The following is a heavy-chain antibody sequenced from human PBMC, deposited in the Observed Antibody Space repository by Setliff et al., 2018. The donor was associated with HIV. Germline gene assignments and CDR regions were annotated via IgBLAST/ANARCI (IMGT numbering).Heavy chain of an antibody. CDR2: FDPEDGET. D-gene: IGHD3-10*01. J-gene: IGHJ4*02. CDR1: GYTLTELS. Sequence: ASVKVSCKISGYTLTELSIHWVRQAPGKGLEWMANFDPEDGETFYAQKFQGRLTMTEDTSTDTAYMELSSLRSEDTAVYYCARGRVLEYGSGTQGDYWGQGTLVTVSS. CDR3: ARGRVLEYGSGTQGDY. V-gene: IGHV1-24*01.